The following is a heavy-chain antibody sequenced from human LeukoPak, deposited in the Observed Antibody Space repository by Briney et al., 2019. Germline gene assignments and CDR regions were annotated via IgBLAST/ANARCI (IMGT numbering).Heavy chain of an antibody. V-gene: IGHV4-4*09. J-gene: IGHJ4*02. Sequence: SETLSLTCTVSGGSISSYCWSWIRQPPGKGLEWIGYVFTSGGTNYNPSLKSRVTISVDTSKNQFSLKLSSVTAADTAVYYCARNGGDAYNTFDYWGQGTLVTVSS. CDR2: VFTSGGT. D-gene: IGHD5-24*01. CDR1: GGSISSYC. CDR3: ARNGGDAYNTFDY.